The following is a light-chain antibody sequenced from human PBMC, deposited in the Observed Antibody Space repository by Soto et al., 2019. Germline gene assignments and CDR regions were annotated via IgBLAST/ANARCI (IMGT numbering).Light chain of an antibody. V-gene: IGLV2-14*01. J-gene: IGLJ2*01. Sequence: QSALTQPASVSGSPGQSITISCTGTSSDIGGYNYVSWYQHHPGKAPKLMIYEVSNRPSGVSHRFSGSKSGNTASLTISGLQAEDEADYYCSSYTGSNTVIFGGGTKLTVL. CDR1: SSDIGGYNY. CDR3: SSYTGSNTVI. CDR2: EVS.